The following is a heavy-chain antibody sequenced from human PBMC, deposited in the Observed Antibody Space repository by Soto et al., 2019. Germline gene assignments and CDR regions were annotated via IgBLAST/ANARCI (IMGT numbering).Heavy chain of an antibody. V-gene: IGHV1-58*01. D-gene: IGHD1-26*01. CDR2: IVVGSGNT. Sequence: SVKVSCKASGFTFTSSAVQWVRQARGQRLEWIGWIVVGSGNTNYAQKFQERVTITRDMSTSTAYMELSSLRSEDTAVYYCARVRLVGALPYYWGQGTLVTVSS. J-gene: IGHJ4*02. CDR3: ARVRLVGALPYY. CDR1: GFTFTSSA.